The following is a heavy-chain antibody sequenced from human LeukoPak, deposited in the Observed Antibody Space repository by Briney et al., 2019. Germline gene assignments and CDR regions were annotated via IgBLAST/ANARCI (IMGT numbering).Heavy chain of an antibody. CDR1: GGSISSGGYY. J-gene: IGHJ5*02. CDR2: IYYSGST. V-gene: IGHV4-31*01. Sequence: SETLSLTCTVSGGSISSGGYYWSWIRQHPGKGLEWIGYIYYSGSTYYNPSLKSLVTISVDTSKNQFSLKLSSVIAADTAVYYCARESPSRVNWFDPWGQGTLVTVSS. CDR3: ARESPSRVNWFDP.